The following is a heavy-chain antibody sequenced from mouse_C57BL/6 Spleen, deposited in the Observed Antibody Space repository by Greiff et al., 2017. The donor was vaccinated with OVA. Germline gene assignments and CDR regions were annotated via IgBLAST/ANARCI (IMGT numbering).Heavy chain of an antibody. CDR3: ARIVITTVVPSYYFDY. V-gene: IGHV1-82*01. CDR2: IYPGDGDT. Sequence: VQLQQSGPELVKPGASVKISCKASGYAFSSSWMNWVKQRPGKGLEWIGRIYPGDGDTNYNGKFKGKATLTADKSSSTAYMQLSSLTSEDSAVYFCARIVITTVVPSYYFDYWGQGTTLTVSS. CDR1: GYAFSSSW. D-gene: IGHD1-1*01. J-gene: IGHJ2*01.